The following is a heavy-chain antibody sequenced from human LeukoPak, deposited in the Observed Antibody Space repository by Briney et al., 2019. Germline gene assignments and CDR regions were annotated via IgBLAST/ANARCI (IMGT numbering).Heavy chain of an antibody. J-gene: IGHJ5*02. Sequence: GGSLRLSCAASGFTFSSYWMHWVRQAPGKGLVWVSRINTDGSSTSYADSVKGRFTISRDNAKNTLYLQMNSLRAEDTAVYYCAKRGVVVPVDFDPWGQGTLVTVSS. CDR2: INTDGSST. V-gene: IGHV3-74*01. CDR3: AKRGVVVPVDFDP. CDR1: GFTFSSYW. D-gene: IGHD2-2*01.